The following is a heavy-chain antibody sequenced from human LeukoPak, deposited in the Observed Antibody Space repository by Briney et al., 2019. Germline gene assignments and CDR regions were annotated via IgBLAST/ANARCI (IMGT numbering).Heavy chain of an antibody. CDR1: GFTFSSYA. CDR2: ISGSGGST. CDR3: AKAAQQPRYGDDVDV. J-gene: IGHJ6*04. Sequence: GGSLRLSCAASGFTFSSYAMGWVRQAPGKGLEWVSAISGSGGSTYYADSVKGRFTISRDNSKNTLYLQMNSLRAEDTAVYYCAKAAQQPRYGDDVDVWGKGTTVTVSS. V-gene: IGHV3-23*01. D-gene: IGHD4-17*01.